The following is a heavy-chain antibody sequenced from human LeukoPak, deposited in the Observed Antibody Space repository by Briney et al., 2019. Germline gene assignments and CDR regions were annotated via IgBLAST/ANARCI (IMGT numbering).Heavy chain of an antibody. CDR2: INPNSGGT. CDR1: GYTFTGYY. Sequence: GASVKVSCKASGYTFTGYYMHWVRQAPGQGLEWMGWINPNSGGTKYAQKFQGRVTMTRDPSISTAYMQLSRLRSDDTAVYYCVRDGGASGFDYWGQGPLVTVSS. D-gene: IGHD1-26*01. J-gene: IGHJ4*02. V-gene: IGHV1-2*02. CDR3: VRDGGASGFDY.